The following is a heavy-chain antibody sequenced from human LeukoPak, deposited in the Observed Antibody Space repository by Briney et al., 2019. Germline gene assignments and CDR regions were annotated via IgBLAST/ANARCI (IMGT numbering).Heavy chain of an antibody. CDR1: GGTFSSYA. V-gene: IGHV1-69*05. CDR2: IIPIFGTA. J-gene: IGHJ4*02. D-gene: IGHD2-21*01. Sequence: SVKVSCKASGGTFSSYAISWVRQAPGQGLEWMGRIIPIFGTANYAQKFQGRVTITTGESTSTAYMELSSLRSEDTAVYYCARDRRPHWRVVMAEYYFDYWGQGTLVTVSS. CDR3: ARDRRPHWRVVMAEYYFDY.